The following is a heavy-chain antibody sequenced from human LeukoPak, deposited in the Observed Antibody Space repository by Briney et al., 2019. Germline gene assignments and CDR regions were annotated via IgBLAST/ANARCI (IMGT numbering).Heavy chain of an antibody. D-gene: IGHD3-10*01. CDR1: GGSISSDY. J-gene: IGHJ1*01. V-gene: IGHV4-59*01. Sequence: SETLSLTCTVSGGSISSDYGGGIRQPPGKAREGIGYIYYSGSTNYNPSLKSRVTISVDTSKNPFSLRLSSVTAADTAVYYCARDQGVRGVQYWGQGTLVTVSS. CDR3: ARDQGVRGVQY. CDR2: IYYSGST.